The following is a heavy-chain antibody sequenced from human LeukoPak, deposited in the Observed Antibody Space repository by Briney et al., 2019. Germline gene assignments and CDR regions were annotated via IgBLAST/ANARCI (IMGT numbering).Heavy chain of an antibody. CDR1: GGSINDAS. D-gene: IGHD3-10*01. CDR3: ARVGTYYRSLDS. Sequence: PSETLSLTCTVSGGSINDASWNWIRKPPGQGLEWIGYIYHSGGTTYNPPLKSRVTISLDTYKNQCSLKFSSVTAADTAAYYCARVGTYYRSLDSWGQGTLVTVSS. CDR2: IYHSGGT. J-gene: IGHJ4*02. V-gene: IGHV4-59*01.